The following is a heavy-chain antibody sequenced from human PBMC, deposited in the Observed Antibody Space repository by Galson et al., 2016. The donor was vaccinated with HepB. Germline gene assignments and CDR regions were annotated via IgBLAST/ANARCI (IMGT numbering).Heavy chain of an antibody. CDR2: IHNSGST. CDR3: ARDEGFYNGMDV. V-gene: IGHV4-61*08. D-gene: IGHD2-2*02. J-gene: IGHJ6*02. Sequence: SETLSLTCTVSSGSVSSGGYYWSWIRQPPGKGLEWIGYIHNSGSTNYNPFLKSRVTIAVDTSKNQFSLKLSSVTAADTAVYYCARDEGFYNGMDVWGQGTAVTASS. CDR1: SGSVSSGGYY.